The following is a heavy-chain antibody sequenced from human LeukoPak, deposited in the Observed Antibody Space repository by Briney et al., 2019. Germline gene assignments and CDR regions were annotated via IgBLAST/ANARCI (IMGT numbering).Heavy chain of an antibody. CDR1: GFTFSNYN. V-gene: IGHV3-21*01. CDR3: ARLHTYYYDSSGYFHY. Sequence: GGSLRLSCAASGFTFSNYNMNWVRQAPGKGLEWVSSISSSSSYIYYADSVKGRFTISRDNAKNSLYLQMNSLRAEDTAVYYCARLHTYYYDSSGYFHYWGQGTLVTVSS. J-gene: IGHJ4*02. CDR2: ISSSSSYI. D-gene: IGHD3-22*01.